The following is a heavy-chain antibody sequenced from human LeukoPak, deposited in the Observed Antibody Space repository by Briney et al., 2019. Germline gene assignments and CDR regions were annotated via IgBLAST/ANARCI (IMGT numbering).Heavy chain of an antibody. CDR2: ITASAAST. J-gene: IGHJ4*02. CDR3: AREAYCGGDCYSDY. V-gene: IGHV3-23*01. Sequence: GGSLRLSCAASGFTFSSNAMGWVRQAPGKGLEWVSAITASAASTYYADSVKGRFAISRDNAKNSLYLQMNSLRAEDTAVYYCAREAYCGGDCYSDYWGQGTLVTVSS. D-gene: IGHD2-21*02. CDR1: GFTFSSNA.